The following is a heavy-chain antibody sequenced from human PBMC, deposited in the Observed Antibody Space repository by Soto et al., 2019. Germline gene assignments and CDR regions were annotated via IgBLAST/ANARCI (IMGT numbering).Heavy chain of an antibody. CDR2: IDYSGNT. Sequence: QVQLQESDPGLVKPSQTLSLTCTVSGGSISSGDYYWSWIRQPPGKGLEWIGWIDYSGNTYYSPSLKSRISISVDTSKNQFSLRLSSVTAADTAVYYCARRFGEFGPYGMDVWGQGTTVTVSS. V-gene: IGHV4-30-4*01. D-gene: IGHD3-10*01. CDR3: ARRFGEFGPYGMDV. J-gene: IGHJ6*02. CDR1: GGSISSGDYY.